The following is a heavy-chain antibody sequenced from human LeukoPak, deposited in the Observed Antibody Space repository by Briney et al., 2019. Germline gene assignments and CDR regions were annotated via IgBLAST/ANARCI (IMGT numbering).Heavy chain of an antibody. D-gene: IGHD6-19*01. V-gene: IGHV5-10-1*01. CDR2: IDPSDSYT. Sequence: GESLRISRKGSGYSFTSYWISWVRQMPGKGLEWMGRIDPSDSYTNYSPSFQGHVTISADKSISTAYLQWSSLEASDTAMYYCAMARSRVAGLRYFHHWGQGTLVTVSS. J-gene: IGHJ1*01. CDR1: GYSFTSYW. CDR3: AMARSRVAGLRYFHH.